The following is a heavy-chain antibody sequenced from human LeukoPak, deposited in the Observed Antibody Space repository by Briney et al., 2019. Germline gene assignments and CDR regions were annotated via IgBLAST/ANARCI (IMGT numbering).Heavy chain of an antibody. Sequence: ASVKVSCTASGGTFSSYAISWVRQAPGQGLEWMGRIIPILGLANYAQKFQGRVTITADKSTSTAYMELSSLRSEDTAVYYCARGVVPAAMVGFDYWGQGTLVTVSS. CDR3: ARGVVPAAMVGFDY. D-gene: IGHD2-2*01. CDR2: IIPILGLA. CDR1: GGTFSSYA. J-gene: IGHJ4*02. V-gene: IGHV1-69*04.